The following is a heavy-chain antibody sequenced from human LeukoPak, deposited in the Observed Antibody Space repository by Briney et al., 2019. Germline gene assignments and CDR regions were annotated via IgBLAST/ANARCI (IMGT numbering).Heavy chain of an antibody. V-gene: IGHV3-21*01. CDR2: ISSSSSYI. CDR3: ARDRDGYNYRKDY. CDR1: GFTFSSYS. Sequence: GGSLRLSCAASGFTFSSYSMNWVRQAPGKGLEWVSSISSSSSYIYYADSVKGRFTISRDNANNSLYLQMNSLRAEDTAVYYCARDRDGYNYRKDYWGQGTLVTVSS. D-gene: IGHD5-24*01. J-gene: IGHJ4*02.